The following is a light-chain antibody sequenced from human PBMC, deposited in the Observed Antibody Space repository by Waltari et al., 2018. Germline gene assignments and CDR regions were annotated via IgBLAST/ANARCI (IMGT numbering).Light chain of an antibody. CDR2: EAS. Sequence: DIQMPQSPSSLSASVGVRVPISCRARQVIRNFLVWYHHKRGNAPKLLLYEASRLQRGVPSRFSGSGSGTDYTHTISSLQPEDFGTYYCQQYHTNPLTFGGGTKVEI. J-gene: IGKJ4*01. CDR3: QQYHTNPLT. CDR1: QVIRNF. V-gene: IGKV1-NL1*01.